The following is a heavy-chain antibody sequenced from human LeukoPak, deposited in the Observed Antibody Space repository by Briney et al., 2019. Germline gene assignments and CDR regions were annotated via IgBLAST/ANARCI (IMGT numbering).Heavy chain of an antibody. D-gene: IGHD3-9*01. CDR2: IFSNDEK. V-gene: IGHV2-26*04. Sequence: GSGPTLVNPTETLTLTCTVSGFSLSNARMGVSWIRQPPGKALEWLAHIFSNDEKSYSTSLKSRLTISKDTSKSQVVLTMTNMDPVDTATYYCAWFLVRPSPAEYFQHWGQGTLVTVSS. CDR1: GFSLSNARMG. J-gene: IGHJ1*01. CDR3: AWFLVRPSPAEYFQH.